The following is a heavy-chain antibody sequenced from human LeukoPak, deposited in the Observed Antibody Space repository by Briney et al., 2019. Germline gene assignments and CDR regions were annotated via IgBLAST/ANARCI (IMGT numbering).Heavy chain of an antibody. CDR3: ASVTMVRGPHFDY. CDR2: MYSGGST. D-gene: IGHD3-10*01. Sequence: QPGGSLRLSCAVSGFTFSTYSMNWVRQAPGKGLEWVSVMYSGGSTYYADSVEGRLTISRDNSKNTVYLQMNSLRAEDTAVYYCASVTMVRGPHFDYWGQGTLVTVSS. CDR1: GFTFSTYS. J-gene: IGHJ4*02. V-gene: IGHV3-53*01.